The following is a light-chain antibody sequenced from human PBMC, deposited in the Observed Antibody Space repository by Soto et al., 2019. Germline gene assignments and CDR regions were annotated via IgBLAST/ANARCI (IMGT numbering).Light chain of an antibody. CDR1: QSVSNS. CDR2: DAP. CDR3: EQYGSSPRT. V-gene: IGKV3-20*01. J-gene: IGKJ1*01. Sequence: EIVLTQSPGTLSLSPGERATLSCRASQSVSNSLAWYQQRPGQAPRLLIYDAPTRATGIPDRFSGSGSGTDFTLTISRLEPEDFAVYYCEQYGSSPRTFGQGTKVDI.